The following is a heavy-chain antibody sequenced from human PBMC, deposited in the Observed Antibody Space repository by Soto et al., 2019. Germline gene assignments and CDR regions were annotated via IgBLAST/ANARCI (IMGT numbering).Heavy chain of an antibody. CDR1: GGSISSGGYY. CDR3: ASRLRAIAVAGDWFDP. J-gene: IGHJ5*02. Sequence: SETLSLTCTVSGGSISSGGYYWSWIRQHPGKGLEWIGYIYYSGSTYYNPSLKSRATISVDTSKNQFSLKLSSVTAADTAVYYCASRLRAIAVAGDWFDPWGQGTLVTVSS. V-gene: IGHV4-31*03. D-gene: IGHD6-19*01. CDR2: IYYSGST.